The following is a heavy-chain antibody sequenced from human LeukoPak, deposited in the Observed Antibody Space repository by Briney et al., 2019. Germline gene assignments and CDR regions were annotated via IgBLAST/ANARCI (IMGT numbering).Heavy chain of an antibody. V-gene: IGHV4-4*02. CDR1: GGSISSSNW. Sequence: SETLSLTCAVSGGSISSSNWWSWVRQPPGKGLEWIGYIYYSGSTNYNPSLKGRVTISVDTSKNQFSLKLSSVSAADTAVYHCARHAQAAAGTFDYWGQGTLVTVSS. J-gene: IGHJ4*02. D-gene: IGHD6-13*01. CDR3: ARHAQAAAGTFDY. CDR2: IYYSGST.